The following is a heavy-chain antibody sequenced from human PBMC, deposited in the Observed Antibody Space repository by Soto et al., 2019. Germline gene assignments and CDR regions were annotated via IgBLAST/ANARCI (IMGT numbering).Heavy chain of an antibody. Sequence: PGESLKISCKGSGYSFTSYWIGWVRQMPGKGLEWMGFIYPGDSDTRYSPSFQGQVTISADKSISTAYLQWSSLKASDTAMYYCARHVGDYYGSGSYYNTGGYYYYGMDVWGQGTTITVSS. J-gene: IGHJ6*02. D-gene: IGHD3-10*01. CDR1: GYSFTSYW. V-gene: IGHV5-51*01. CDR2: IYPGDSDT. CDR3: ARHVGDYYGSGSYYNTGGYYYYGMDV.